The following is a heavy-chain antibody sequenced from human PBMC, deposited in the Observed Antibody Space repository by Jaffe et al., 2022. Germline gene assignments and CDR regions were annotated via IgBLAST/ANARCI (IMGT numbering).Heavy chain of an antibody. J-gene: IGHJ6*03. D-gene: IGHD2-21*02. CDR1: GGTFSSYA. V-gene: IGHV1-69*05. Sequence: QVQLVQSGAEVKKPGSSVKVSCKASGGTFSSYAISWVRQAPGQGLEWMGGIIPIFGTANYAQKFQGRVTITTDESTSTAYMELSSLRSEDTAVYYCARSAGDCYSDCYYYYYMDVWGKGTTVTVSS. CDR3: ARSAGDCYSDCYYYYYMDV. CDR2: IIPIFGTA.